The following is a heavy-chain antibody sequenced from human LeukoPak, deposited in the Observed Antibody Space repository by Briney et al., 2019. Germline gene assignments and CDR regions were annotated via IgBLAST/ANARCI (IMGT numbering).Heavy chain of an antibody. D-gene: IGHD6-6*01. V-gene: IGHV3-23*01. CDR2: ISGSGGST. CDR3: AKVEAARPGGHLVG. J-gene: IGHJ4*02. CDR1: GFTFSSYA. Sequence: GGSLRLSCAASGFTFSSYAMSWVRQAPGKGLEWVSAISGSGGSTYCADSVKGRFTISRDYSKNTLYLQMNSPRAEDTAVYYCAKVEAARPGGHLVGWGQGTLVTVSS.